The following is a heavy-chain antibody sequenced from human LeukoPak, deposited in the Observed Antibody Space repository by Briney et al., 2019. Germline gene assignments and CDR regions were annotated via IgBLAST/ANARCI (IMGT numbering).Heavy chain of an antibody. D-gene: IGHD6-19*01. CDR2: ISGSGGST. CDR1: GFTFSGYA. Sequence: GGSLRLSCAASGFTFSGYAMIWVRQAPGEGLEWVSGISGSGGSTYYADSVKGRFTMYRDNSKNTLYLQMNSLGAKDTAVYYCAKSTSGWSFDSWGQGTPVSVSS. J-gene: IGHJ4*02. CDR3: AKSTSGWSFDS. V-gene: IGHV3-23*01.